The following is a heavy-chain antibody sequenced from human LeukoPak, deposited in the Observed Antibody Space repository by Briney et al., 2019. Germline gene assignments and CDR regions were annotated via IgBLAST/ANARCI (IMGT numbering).Heavy chain of an antibody. CDR1: GDTFSSYA. Sequence: SVKVSCKPSGDTFSSYALCWVRQAPGQGLEWMGGFIPIFGTANSAQKLQGRVTITVDESTSTAYMELSSLRSEDTAVYYCARSSDYGSGSYSYDYWGQGTLVTVSS. CDR3: ARSSDYGSGSYSYDY. J-gene: IGHJ4*02. V-gene: IGHV1-69*13. CDR2: FIPIFGTA. D-gene: IGHD3-10*01.